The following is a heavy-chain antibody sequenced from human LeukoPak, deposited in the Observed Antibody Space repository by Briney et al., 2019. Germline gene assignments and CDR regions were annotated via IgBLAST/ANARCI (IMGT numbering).Heavy chain of an antibody. J-gene: IGHJ4*02. Sequence: ASVKFSCKASGYTFTSYGISWVRQAPGQGLEWMGWISAYNGNTNYAQKLQGRVTMTTDTSTSTAYMELRSLRSDDTAVYYCAAIVNSGWYRYFDYWGEGTLVTVSS. CDR2: ISAYNGNT. V-gene: IGHV1-18*01. D-gene: IGHD6-19*01. CDR3: AAIVNSGWYRYFDY. CDR1: GYTFTSYG.